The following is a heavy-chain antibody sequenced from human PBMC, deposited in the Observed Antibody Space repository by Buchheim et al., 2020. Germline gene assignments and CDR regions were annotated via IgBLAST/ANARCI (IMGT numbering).Heavy chain of an antibody. V-gene: IGHV4-30-4*01. CDR3: AREARITMVRGVIIESPFFDY. D-gene: IGHD3-10*01. Sequence: QVQLQESGPGLVKPSQTLSLTCTVSGGSISSGDYYWSWIRQPPGKGLEWIGYIYYSGSTYYNPSLKSRVTISVDTSKNQFSRKLSSVTAADTAVYYCAREARITMVRGVIIESPFFDYWGQGTL. CDR2: IYYSGST. CDR1: GGSISSGDYY. J-gene: IGHJ4*02.